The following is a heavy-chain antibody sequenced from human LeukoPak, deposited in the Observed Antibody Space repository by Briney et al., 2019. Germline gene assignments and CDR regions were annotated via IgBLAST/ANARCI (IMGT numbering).Heavy chain of an antibody. J-gene: IGHJ6*03. D-gene: IGHD3-9*01. CDR2: MNPNSGNT. V-gene: IGHV1-8*02. Sequence: ASVKVSCKASGYTFTSYDINWVRQATGQGLEWMGWMNPNSGNTGYAQKFQGRVTMTRNTSISTAYMELSSLRSEDTAVYYCARGGNYDILTGYYQEDYYYYYMDVWGKGTTVTISS. CDR1: GYTFTSYD. CDR3: ARGGNYDILTGYYQEDYYYYYMDV.